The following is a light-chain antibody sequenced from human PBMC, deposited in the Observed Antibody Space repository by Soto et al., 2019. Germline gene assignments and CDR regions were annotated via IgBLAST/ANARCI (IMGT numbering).Light chain of an antibody. CDR3: QQYNSYWT. CDR1: QSISSW. J-gene: IGKJ1*01. Sequence: DIQMTQSPSTLSASVGERVTXTFRASQSISSWLAWYQQKPGKAPKLLIYDASSLESGVPSRFSGSGSGTEFTLTISSLQPDDFATYYCQQYNSYWTFGQGTKVDI. V-gene: IGKV1-5*01. CDR2: DAS.